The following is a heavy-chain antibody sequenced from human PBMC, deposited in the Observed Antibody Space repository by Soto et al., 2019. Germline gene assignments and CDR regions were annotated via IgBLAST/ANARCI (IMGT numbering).Heavy chain of an antibody. J-gene: IGHJ5*02. CDR2: IYYSGTT. D-gene: IGHD4-17*01. Sequence: QLQLQESGPGLVKPSETLSLTCTVSGGSISSSSYYWGWIRQPPGKGLEWFGSIYYSGTTYYTASLKSRTTITVDTSKNQFSLKLTSVTAADTAVYYCATLTGMTTATTDRGLDTWGQGTLVTFSP. CDR1: GGSISSSSYY. CDR3: ATLTGMTTATTDRGLDT. V-gene: IGHV4-39*01.